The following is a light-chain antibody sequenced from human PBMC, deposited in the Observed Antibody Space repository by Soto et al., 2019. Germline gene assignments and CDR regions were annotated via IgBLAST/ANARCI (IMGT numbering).Light chain of an antibody. Sequence: EIVLTQSAATLSVSPGESATLSWMASQNVDSNLVWYQQKPGQSPRLLIFRASTRATGIPARFSGSGSGTEFTLTISSLQSEDFALYYCQQYHHWPPITFGQGTRLEI. CDR1: QNVDSN. CDR3: QQYHHWPPIT. V-gene: IGKV3-15*01. J-gene: IGKJ5*01. CDR2: RAS.